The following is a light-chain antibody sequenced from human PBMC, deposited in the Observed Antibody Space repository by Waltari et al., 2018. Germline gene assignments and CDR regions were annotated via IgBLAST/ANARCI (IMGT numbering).Light chain of an antibody. CDR3: SSYTSTSTWV. V-gene: IGLV2-14*03. J-gene: IGLJ3*02. CDR1: SSDVGGYRY. Sequence: QSALTQPASLSGSPGQSITISCTGTSSDVGGYRYVSWHQQHPGKAPKLIIYDVTHRPSGVSNRFSASKSGNTASLTISGLQAEDEADYYCSSYTSTSTWVFGGGTKLTVL. CDR2: DVT.